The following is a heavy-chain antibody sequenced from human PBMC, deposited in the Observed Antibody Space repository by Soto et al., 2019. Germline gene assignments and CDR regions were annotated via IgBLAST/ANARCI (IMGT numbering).Heavy chain of an antibody. V-gene: IGHV1-2*02. CDR2: INPNSGDT. J-gene: IGHJ4*02. CDR3: ARVKNYYHSSGPFDY. D-gene: IGHD3-22*01. CDR1: GYTFTGYF. Sequence: QVQLVQSGAEVKKPGASVKVSCEASGYTFTGYFLHWVRQAPGQGLEWMGWINPNSGDTNYAQKFQGRVTMTRDTSISTAYMELSRLSSDDTAVYYCARVKNYYHSSGPFDYWGQGTLVTVSS.